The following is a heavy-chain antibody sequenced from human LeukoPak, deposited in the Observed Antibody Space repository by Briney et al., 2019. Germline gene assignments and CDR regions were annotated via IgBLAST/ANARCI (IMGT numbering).Heavy chain of an antibody. D-gene: IGHD5-12*01. CDR3: AAEPGYSGYDYALAY. CDR1: GFTVRNTY. J-gene: IGHJ4*02. CDR2: IYAGDNT. V-gene: IGHV3-66*01. Sequence: GGSLRLSCSASGFTVRNTYMAWIRQSPGKGLEAVSAIYAGDNTNYAHSVKGRFTISRDNSKNTLYLQMNSLRAEDTAVYYCAAEPGYSGYDYALAYWGEGTLVTVSS.